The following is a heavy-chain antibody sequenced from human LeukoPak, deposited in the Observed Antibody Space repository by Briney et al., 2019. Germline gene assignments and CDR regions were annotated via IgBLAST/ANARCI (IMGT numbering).Heavy chain of an antibody. V-gene: IGHV3-9*01. J-gene: IGHJ4*02. CDR3: ASDYDSSVY. CDR2: ISWNSGCI. Sequence: PGGSLRLSCAASGFTFDDYAMHWVRQAPGKGLEWVSGISWNSGCIGYADSVKGRFTISRDNAKNSLYLQMNSLRAEDTALYYCASDYDSSVYWGQGTLVTVSS. D-gene: IGHD3-22*01. CDR1: GFTFDDYA.